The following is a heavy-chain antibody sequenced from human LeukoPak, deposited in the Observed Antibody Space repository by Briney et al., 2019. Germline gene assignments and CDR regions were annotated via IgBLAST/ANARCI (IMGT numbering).Heavy chain of an antibody. CDR1: GYSFTNYW. CDR3: ARSAGDRGSYKY. CDR2: IYPGDSDT. J-gene: IGHJ4*02. Sequence: GESLKISCKGSGYSFTNYWIGWVRQMSGKGLEWMGIIYPGDSDTRYSPPFQGQVTISADKSISTAYLQWSSLRASDTAMYYCARSAGDRGSYKYWGQGTLVTVSS. V-gene: IGHV5-51*01. D-gene: IGHD1-26*01.